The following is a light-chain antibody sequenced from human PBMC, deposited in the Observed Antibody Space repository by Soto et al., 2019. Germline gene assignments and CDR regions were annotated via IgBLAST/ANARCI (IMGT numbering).Light chain of an antibody. CDR3: QQYDSYAYT. Sequence: DTPMTQSPSTLSASVGGRVTVTCRASQSIRNWLAWYQQKPGKAPKLLIYKASTLESGVPSRFSGSGSGTEFTLTISGLQPDDFASYYCQQYDSYAYTVGQGTKVEIK. J-gene: IGKJ2*01. CDR1: QSIRNW. CDR2: KAS. V-gene: IGKV1-5*03.